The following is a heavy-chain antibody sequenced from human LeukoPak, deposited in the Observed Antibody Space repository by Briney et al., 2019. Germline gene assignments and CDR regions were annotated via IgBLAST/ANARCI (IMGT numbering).Heavy chain of an antibody. D-gene: IGHD5-12*01. V-gene: IGHV4-59*08. CDR2: IYYSGST. CDR1: GGSISGYY. CDR3: VRAGAGYDY. J-gene: IGHJ4*02. Sequence: SETLSLTCTVSGGSISGYYWSWIRQPPGKGLEWIGYIYYSGSTKYNPSLKSRVTISVDTSKNQFSLKLHSVTAADTAVYYCVRAGAGYDYWGQGTLVSVSS.